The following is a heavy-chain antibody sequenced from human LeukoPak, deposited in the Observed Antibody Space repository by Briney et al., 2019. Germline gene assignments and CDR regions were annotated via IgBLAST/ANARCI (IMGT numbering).Heavy chain of an antibody. Sequence: SETLSLTCTVSGGSISSSSYYWGWIRQPPGKGLEWIGSIYYSGSTYYNPSLKSRVTISVDTSKNQFSLKLSSVTAADTAVYYCARADDILTGYYKPAPLYYYYGMDVWGQGTTVTVSS. V-gene: IGHV4-39*07. J-gene: IGHJ6*02. CDR1: GGSISSSSYY. CDR2: IYYSGST. D-gene: IGHD3-9*01. CDR3: ARADDILTGYYKPAPLYYYYGMDV.